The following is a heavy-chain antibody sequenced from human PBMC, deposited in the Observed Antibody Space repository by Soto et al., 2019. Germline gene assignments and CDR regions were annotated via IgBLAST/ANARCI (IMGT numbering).Heavy chain of an antibody. CDR3: AKQDDYNWFDP. CDR2: ISYDGSKK. D-gene: IGHD2-21*02. CDR1: GFTFSSYG. J-gene: IGHJ5*02. Sequence: QVHLVESGGGVVQPGRSLRLSCAASGFTFSSYGMHWVRQAPGKGLEWVAIISYDGSKKYYADSVKGRFTISRDNSKNTLYLQMNSLRPEDTAVYYCAKQDDYNWFDPWGQGTLVTVSS. V-gene: IGHV3-30*18.